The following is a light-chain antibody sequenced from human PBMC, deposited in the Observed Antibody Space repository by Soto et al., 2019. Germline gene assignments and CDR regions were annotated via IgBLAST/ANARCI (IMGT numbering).Light chain of an antibody. V-gene: IGKV3-15*01. CDR3: QQYNYWPRT. CDR2: GPS. Sequence: EIVMTQSPATLSVSPGERLTLSCRASQSIKNNLAWYQQKPGQAPRLLISGPSTRAAGIPARFSGSGSGTEFTLTITSLQSEDSAVYYCQQYNYWPRTFGHGTKVDIK. J-gene: IGKJ1*01. CDR1: QSIKNN.